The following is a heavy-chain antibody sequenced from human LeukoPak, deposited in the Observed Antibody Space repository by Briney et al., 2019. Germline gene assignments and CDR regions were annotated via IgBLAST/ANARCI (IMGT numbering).Heavy chain of an antibody. Sequence: ASVKVSCKASGYTFTGYYMHWVRQAPGQGLEWMGWINPNSGGANYAQKFQGRVTMIRDTSISTAYMELSRLRSDDTAVYYCARFDFWSGYPDYWGQGTLVTVSS. J-gene: IGHJ4*02. V-gene: IGHV1-2*02. CDR1: GYTFTGYY. D-gene: IGHD3-3*01. CDR2: INPNSGGA. CDR3: ARFDFWSGYPDY.